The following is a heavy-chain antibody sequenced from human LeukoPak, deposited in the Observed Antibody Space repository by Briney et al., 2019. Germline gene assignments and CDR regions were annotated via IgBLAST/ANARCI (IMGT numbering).Heavy chain of an antibody. CDR2: MNPNSGST. J-gene: IGHJ5*02. Sequence: ASVRVSCKATGYTFTNYDINWVRQATGQGFEWMGWMNPNSGSTGYAQKFQGRVTMTRDTSIGTAYLELSSLTSEDTAIHYCTRNPPNSGWFDPWGQGTLVTVSS. CDR1: GYTFTNYD. D-gene: IGHD2-21*01. CDR3: TRNPPNSGWFDP. V-gene: IGHV1-8*01.